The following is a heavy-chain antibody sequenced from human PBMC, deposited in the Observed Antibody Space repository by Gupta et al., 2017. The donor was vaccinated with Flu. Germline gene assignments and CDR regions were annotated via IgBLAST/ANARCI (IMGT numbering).Heavy chain of an antibody. J-gene: IGHJ4*02. D-gene: IGHD3-10*01. V-gene: IGHV1-2*02. CDR1: GYTFTGST. Sequence: QAQLAQSGADVTKPRASVKVSCKASGYTFTGSTMPCALQAPGQGLEWMGWINPNSGGTNYAQKFQGRVTMTRDTSISAAYMELSRLRSDDTAVYYCARDWVTMVRGVMGDYWGQGTLVTVSS. CDR2: INPNSGGT. CDR3: ARDWVTMVRGVMGDY.